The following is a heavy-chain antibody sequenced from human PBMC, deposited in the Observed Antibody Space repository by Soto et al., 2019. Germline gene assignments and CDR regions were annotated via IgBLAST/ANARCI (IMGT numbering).Heavy chain of an antibody. CDR1: GFTFSSYA. CDR3: AKRFGGRVRGIRPPIDY. Sequence: EVQLLESGGGLVQPGGSLRLSCAASGFTFSSYAMSWVRQAPGKGLEWVSAISGSGGSTYYADSVKGRFTISRDNSKNTLYLQRNSLRAEDTAVYYCAKRFGGRVRGIRPPIDYWGQGTLVTVSS. J-gene: IGHJ4*02. CDR2: ISGSGGST. D-gene: IGHD3-10*01. V-gene: IGHV3-23*01.